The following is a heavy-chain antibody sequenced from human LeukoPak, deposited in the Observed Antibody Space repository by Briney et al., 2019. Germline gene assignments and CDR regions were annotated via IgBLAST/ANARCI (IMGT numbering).Heavy chain of an antibody. CDR3: ARGQVPAARGYNWFDP. D-gene: IGHD2-2*01. CDR1: GWSFNDYY. CDR2: INARGDT. V-gene: IGHV4-34*01. J-gene: IGHJ5*02. Sequence: SETLSLTCAVSGWSFNDYYWNWIRQPPGKGLEWIGEINARGDTNYNPSLQSRVTISVDSSKNHFSLTLTAMLAADTAIYYCARGQVPAARGYNWFDPWGQGTLVTVSS.